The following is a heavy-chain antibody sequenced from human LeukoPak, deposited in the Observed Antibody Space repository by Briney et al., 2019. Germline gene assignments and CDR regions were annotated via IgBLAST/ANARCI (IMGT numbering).Heavy chain of an antibody. J-gene: IGHJ4*02. CDR1: GGSFSGYY. CDR2: INHSGST. V-gene: IGHV4-34*01. Sequence: SETLSLTCAVYGGSFSGYYWSWIRQPPGEGLEWIGEINHSGSTNYNPSLKSRVTISVDTSKNQFSLKLSSVTAADTAVYYCARGTRIQWLVALAFDYWGQGTLVTVSS. D-gene: IGHD6-19*01. CDR3: ARGTRIQWLVALAFDY.